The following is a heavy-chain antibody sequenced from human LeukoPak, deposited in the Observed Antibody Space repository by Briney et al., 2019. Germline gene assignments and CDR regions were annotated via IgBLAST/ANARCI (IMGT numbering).Heavy chain of an antibody. CDR1: GFTFSDYY. CDR3: ARERWLRSFDY. D-gene: IGHD5-12*01. J-gene: IGHJ4*02. Sequence: GGSLRLSCAASGFTFSDYYMSWIRQAPGKGLEWVSYISSGSSYTNYAGSVKGRFTISRDNAKNSLYLQMNSLRAEDTAVYYCARERWLRSFDYWGQGTLVTVSS. V-gene: IGHV3-11*06. CDR2: ISSGSSYT.